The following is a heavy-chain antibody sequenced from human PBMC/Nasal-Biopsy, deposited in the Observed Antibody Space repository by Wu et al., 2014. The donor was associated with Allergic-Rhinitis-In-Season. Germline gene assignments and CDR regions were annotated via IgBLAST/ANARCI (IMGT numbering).Heavy chain of an antibody. CDR2: IYHTGST. V-gene: IGHV4-59*08. CDR1: GGSINSFY. Sequence: TLSLTCTVSGGSINSFYWSWIRQPPGRGLEWIGFIYHTGSTHYNPSLKSRLTMSVDTSKNQFSLKLSSVTAADSAIYYCARHDATNSGWYSLFWGQGTLVTVSS. D-gene: IGHD6-19*01. CDR3: ARHDATNSGWYSLF. J-gene: IGHJ4*02.